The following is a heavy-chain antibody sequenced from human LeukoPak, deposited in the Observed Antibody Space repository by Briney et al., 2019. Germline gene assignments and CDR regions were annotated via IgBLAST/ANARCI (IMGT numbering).Heavy chain of an antibody. CDR2: IIPILGIA. CDR3: ARAYEATMMEAAFGY. J-gene: IGHJ4*02. D-gene: IGHD3-22*01. Sequence: ASVKVSCKASGGTFSSYAISWVRQAPGQGLEWMGRIIPILGIANYAQKFQGRVTITADKSTSTAYMELRSLRSEDTAVYYCARAYEATMMEAAFGYWGQGTLVTVSS. V-gene: IGHV1-69*04. CDR1: GGTFSSYA.